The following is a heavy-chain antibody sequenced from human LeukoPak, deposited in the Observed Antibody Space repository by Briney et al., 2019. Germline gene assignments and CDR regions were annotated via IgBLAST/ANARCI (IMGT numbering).Heavy chain of an antibody. CDR1: GFTFRNYS. CDR2: ISTNTAST. Sequence: PGGSLRLSCAGSGFTFRNYSMSWVRQAPGKGLEWVSHISTNTASTYYADSVKGRFTISRDNSKNTLYMQMNSLRAEDTAVYYCTRGSPVVYFDFWGQGTLVTVSS. V-gene: IGHV3-23*01. CDR3: TRGSPVVYFDF. J-gene: IGHJ4*02.